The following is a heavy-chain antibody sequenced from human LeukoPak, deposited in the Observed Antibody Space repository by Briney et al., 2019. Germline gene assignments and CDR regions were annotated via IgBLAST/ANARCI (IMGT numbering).Heavy chain of an antibody. J-gene: IGHJ3*02. CDR2: ISSSSSYI. CDR1: GGSISSNN. V-gene: IGHV3-21*01. D-gene: IGHD2-21*02. CDR3: AGSTNCGGDCYPDAFDI. Sequence: ETLSLTCAVSGGSISSNNWWSWVRQAPGKGLEWVSSISSSSSYIYYADSVKGRFTISRDNAKNSLYLQMNSLRAEDTAVYYCAGSTNCGGDCYPDAFDIWGQGTMVTVSS.